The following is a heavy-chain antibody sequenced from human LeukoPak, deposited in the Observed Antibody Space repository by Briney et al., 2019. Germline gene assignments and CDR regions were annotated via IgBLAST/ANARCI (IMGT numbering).Heavy chain of an antibody. CDR3: AKDQEKQWNYFNY. CDR1: GFALSNYG. D-gene: IGHD6-19*01. V-gene: IGHV3-30*02. Sequence: GGSLRLSCEVSGFALSNYGMHWVRQAPGKGLEWVAFTQYDGSNEYYADSVKGRFTVSRNNSKKTLYLQMNSLRPEDTAVYYCAKDQEKQWNYFNYWGQGTVVTVSS. CDR2: TQYDGSNE. J-gene: IGHJ4*02.